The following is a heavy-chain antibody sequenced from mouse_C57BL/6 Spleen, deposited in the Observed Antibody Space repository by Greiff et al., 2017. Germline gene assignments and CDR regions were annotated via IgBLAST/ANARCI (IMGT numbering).Heavy chain of an antibody. CDR2: INPNNGGT. V-gene: IGHV1-22*01. CDR3: AGTAQARYFDV. Sequence: EVHLVESGPELVKPGASVKMSCKASGYTFTDYNMHWVKQSHGKSLEWIGYINPNNGGTSYNQKFKGKATLTVNKSSSTAYMELRSLTSEDSAVYYCAGTAQARYFDVWGTGTTVTVSS. CDR1: GYTFTDYN. J-gene: IGHJ1*03. D-gene: IGHD3-2*02.